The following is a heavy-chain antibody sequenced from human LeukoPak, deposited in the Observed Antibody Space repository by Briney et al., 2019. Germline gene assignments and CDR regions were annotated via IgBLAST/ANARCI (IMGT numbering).Heavy chain of an antibody. CDR3: ARGIRFLEWLSPYFDS. Sequence: SETLSLTCTVSGGSISSYYWTWIRQPPGKGLEWIGYIYYSGSTNYNPSLKSRVTISEDTSKKQFSLKLSSVTAADTAVYYCARGIRFLEWLSPYFDSWGQGTLVTVSS. V-gene: IGHV4-59*01. J-gene: IGHJ4*02. CDR1: GGSISSYY. D-gene: IGHD3-3*01. CDR2: IYYSGST.